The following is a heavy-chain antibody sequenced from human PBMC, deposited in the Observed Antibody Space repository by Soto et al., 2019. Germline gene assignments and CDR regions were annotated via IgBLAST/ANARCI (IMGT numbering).Heavy chain of an antibody. D-gene: IGHD1-26*01. CDR2: ITGRGIST. Sequence: EVRLLESGGGLVQPGGSLRLSCTASGFTFDSYGMIWVRQAPGQGLDWVSFITGRGISTYYADSVNGRFTISRDNSKNTLHLQMYSLSAEDTAVYYCAKGGAETYYQYMDVWGIGTTVTVSS. CDR1: GFTFDSYG. V-gene: IGHV3-23*01. J-gene: IGHJ6*03. CDR3: AKGGAETYYQYMDV.